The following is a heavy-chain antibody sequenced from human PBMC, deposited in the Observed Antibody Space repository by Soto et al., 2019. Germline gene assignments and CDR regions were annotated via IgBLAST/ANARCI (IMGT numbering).Heavy chain of an antibody. CDR3: ARDQTGTTSLVYYYYMDV. D-gene: IGHD1-1*01. CDR1: GFTVSSNY. V-gene: IGHV3-66*01. J-gene: IGHJ6*03. CDR2: IYSGGST. Sequence: GGSLRLSCAASGFTVSSNYMSWVRQAPGKGLEWVSVIYSGGSTYYADSVKGRFTISRDNSKNTLYLQMNSLRAEDTAVYYCARDQTGTTSLVYYYYMDVWGKGTTVTVSS.